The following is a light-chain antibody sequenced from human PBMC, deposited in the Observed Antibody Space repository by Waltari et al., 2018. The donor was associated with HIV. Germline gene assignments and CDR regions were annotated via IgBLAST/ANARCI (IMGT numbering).Light chain of an antibody. CDR1: QSVSSN. Sequence: EIVMTQSPATLSVFPGERATLSCRASQSVSSNLAWYQQKPGQAPRPLIYGASTRATGIPAGFSGSGSGTEFTLTISGLQSEDFAVYYCQHYNHGPPLTFGGGTKVEIK. CDR3: QHYNHGPPLT. V-gene: IGKV3-15*01. CDR2: GAS. J-gene: IGKJ4*01.